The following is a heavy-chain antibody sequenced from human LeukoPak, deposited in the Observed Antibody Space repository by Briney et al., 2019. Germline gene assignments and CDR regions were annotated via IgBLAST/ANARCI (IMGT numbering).Heavy chain of an antibody. V-gene: IGHV1-24*01. CDR1: GYTLTGLS. D-gene: IGHD4-17*01. CDR2: IDPEDGET. CDR3: ATSTYGDWTLSLLT. J-gene: IGHJ5*02. Sequence: ASVKVSCKVSGYTLTGLSMHWVRQAPGKGLEWMGGIDPEDGETIYAQKFQGRVTMTEDTSTDTAYMELSSLRSEDTAVYYCATSTYGDWTLSLLTWGQGTLVTVSS.